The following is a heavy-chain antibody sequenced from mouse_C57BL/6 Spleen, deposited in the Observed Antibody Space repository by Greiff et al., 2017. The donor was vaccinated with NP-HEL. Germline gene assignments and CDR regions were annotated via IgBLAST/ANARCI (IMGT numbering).Heavy chain of an antibody. J-gene: IGHJ4*01. CDR3: ARDSGTLFITSMDY. CDR2: SRNKANDYTT. V-gene: IGHV7-1*01. CDR1: GFTFSDFY. D-gene: IGHD1-1*01. Sequence: EVKLVESGGGLVQSGRSLRLSCATSGFTFSDFYMEWVRQAPGKGLEWIAASRNKANDYTTEYSASVKGRFIVSRDTSQSILYLQMNALRAEDTASYYCARDSGTLFITSMDYWGQGTSVTVSS.